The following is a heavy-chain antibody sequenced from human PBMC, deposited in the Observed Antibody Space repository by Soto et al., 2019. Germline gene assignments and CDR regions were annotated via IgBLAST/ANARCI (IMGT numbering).Heavy chain of an antibody. J-gene: IGHJ4*02. V-gene: IGHV6-1*01. D-gene: IGHD6-6*01. CDR2: AYYRSKWYN. CDR3: AREEGIEYSSSPGDY. CDR1: GDSVSSNSAA. Sequence: SQTLSLTCAISGDSVSSNSAAWNWIRQSPSRGLEWLGRAYYRSKWYNDYAVSVKSRITINPGTSKNQFSLQLNSVTPEDTAVYYCAREEGIEYSSSPGDYWGQGTLVTVSS.